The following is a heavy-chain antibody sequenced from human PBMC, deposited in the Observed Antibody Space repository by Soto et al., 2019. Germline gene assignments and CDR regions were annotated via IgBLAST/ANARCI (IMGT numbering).Heavy chain of an antibody. CDR3: ARDHITDYGDYLETNWFDP. CDR2: IYYSGST. CDR1: GGSISSYY. Sequence: SETLSLTCTVSGGSISSYYWSWIRQPPGKGLEWIGYIYYSGSTNYNPSLKSRVTISVDTSKNQFSLKLSSVTAADTAVYYCARDHITDYGDYLETNWFDPWGQGTLVTVSS. D-gene: IGHD4-17*01. J-gene: IGHJ5*02. V-gene: IGHV4-59*01.